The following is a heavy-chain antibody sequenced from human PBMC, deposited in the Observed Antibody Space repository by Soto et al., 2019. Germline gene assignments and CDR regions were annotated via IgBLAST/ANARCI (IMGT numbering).Heavy chain of an antibody. D-gene: IGHD3-10*01. CDR3: ARARMVRGVIYYYYYMDV. Sequence: SETLSLTCAVSSGSISSSNWWSCDRQPPGKGLEWIGEIYHSGSTNYNPSLKSRVTISVDKSKNQFSLKLSSVTAADTAVYYCARARMVRGVIYYYYYMDVWGKGTTVTVSS. V-gene: IGHV4-4*02. CDR1: SGSISSSNW. J-gene: IGHJ6*03. CDR2: IYHSGST.